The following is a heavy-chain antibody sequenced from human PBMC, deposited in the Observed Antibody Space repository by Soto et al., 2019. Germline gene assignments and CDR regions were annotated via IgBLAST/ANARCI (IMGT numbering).Heavy chain of an antibody. CDR1: GGTFSSYA. D-gene: IGHD3-3*01. Sequence: ASVKVSCKASGGTFSSYAISWVRQAPGQGLEWMGGIIPIFGTANYAQKFQGRVTITADESTSTAYMELSSLRSEDTAVYYCARDRITIFGVVIKRAGAFDIWGQGTMVTVSS. CDR3: ARDRITIFGVVIKRAGAFDI. J-gene: IGHJ3*02. V-gene: IGHV1-69*13. CDR2: IIPIFGTA.